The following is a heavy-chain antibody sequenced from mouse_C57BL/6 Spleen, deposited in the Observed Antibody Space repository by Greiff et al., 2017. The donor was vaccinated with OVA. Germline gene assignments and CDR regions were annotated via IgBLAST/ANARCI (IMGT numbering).Heavy chain of an antibody. J-gene: IGHJ1*03. Sequence: QVQLQQSGAELVKPGASVKLSCKASGYTFTEYTIHWVKQRPGQGLEWIGWFYPGSGSIKYNEKFKDKATLTADKSSSTVYMELSRLTSEDSAVYFCARHEDYYGSSSYWYCDVWGTGTTVTVSS. CDR1: GYTFTEYT. V-gene: IGHV1-62-2*01. D-gene: IGHD1-1*01. CDR3: ARHEDYYGSSSYWYCDV. CDR2: FYPGSGSI.